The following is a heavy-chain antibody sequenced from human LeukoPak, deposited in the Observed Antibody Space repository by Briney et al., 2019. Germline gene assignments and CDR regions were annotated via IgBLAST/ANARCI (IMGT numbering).Heavy chain of an antibody. CDR1: GFTFSSYW. CDR2: IKQGGSEK. D-gene: IGHD2-2*01. Sequence: GGSLRLSCAASGFTFSSYWMSWVRQAPGKGLEWVANIKQGGSEKYYVDSVKGRFTISRDNAKNSLYLQMNSLRADDTAVYYCARDIGYCSSTSCYLMGSDYWGQGTLVTVSS. V-gene: IGHV3-7*01. CDR3: ARDIGYCSSTSCYLMGSDY. J-gene: IGHJ4*02.